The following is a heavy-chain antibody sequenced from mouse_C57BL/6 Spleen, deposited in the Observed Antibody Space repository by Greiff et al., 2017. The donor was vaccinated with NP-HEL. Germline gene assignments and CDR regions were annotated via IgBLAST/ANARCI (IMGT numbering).Heavy chain of an antibody. Sequence: VQLVESGAELARPGASVKMSCKASGYTFTSYTMHWVKQRPGQGLEWIGYINPSSGYTKYNQKFKDKATLTADKSSSTAYMQLSSLTSEDSAVYYCAREGPLRYFDYWGQGTTLTVSS. CDR1: GYTFTSYT. CDR3: AREGPLRYFDY. J-gene: IGHJ2*01. V-gene: IGHV1-4*01. CDR2: INPSSGYT.